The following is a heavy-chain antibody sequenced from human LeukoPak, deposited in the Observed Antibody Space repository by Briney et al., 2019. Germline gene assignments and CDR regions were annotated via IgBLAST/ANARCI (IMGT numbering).Heavy chain of an antibody. J-gene: IGHJ3*02. D-gene: IGHD3-22*01. V-gene: IGHV3-48*02. CDR1: GFTFTTYS. CDR2: ISTSYSTV. Sequence: GGSLRLSCAASGFTFTTYSMNWVRQPPGKGLEWVSYISTSYSTVYYADSVKGRFTISRDNAKNSLYLQMNSLRDEDTAVYYCARDLTYYYDSSGHDAFDIWGQGTMVTVSS. CDR3: ARDLTYYYDSSGHDAFDI.